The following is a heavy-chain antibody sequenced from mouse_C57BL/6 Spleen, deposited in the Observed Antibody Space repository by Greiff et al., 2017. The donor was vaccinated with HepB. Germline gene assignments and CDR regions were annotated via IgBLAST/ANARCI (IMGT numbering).Heavy chain of an antibody. D-gene: IGHD1-1*01. CDR1: GYSITSGYY. J-gene: IGHJ1*03. CDR2: ISYDGSN. V-gene: IGHV3-6*01. CDR3: ARDLIYYYGSSPWYFDV. Sequence: EVKLMESGPGLVKPSQSLSLTCSVTGYSITSGYYWNWIRQFPGNKLEWMGYISYDGSNNYNPSLKNRISITRDTSKNQFFLKLNSVTTEDTATYYCARDLIYYYGSSPWYFDVWGTGTTVTVSS.